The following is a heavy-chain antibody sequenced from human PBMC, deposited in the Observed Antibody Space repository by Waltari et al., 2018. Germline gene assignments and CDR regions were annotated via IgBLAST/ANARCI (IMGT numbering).Heavy chain of an antibody. CDR1: GFTFSSYG. CDR3: AREGVKSGYYYGMDV. V-gene: IGHV3-33*01. Sequence: VQLVESGGGVVQPGRSLRLSCAASGFTFSSYGMPWVRQAPGKGLEWVAVIWYDGSNKYYADSVKGRFTISRDNSKNTLYLQMNSLRAEDTAVYYCAREGVKSGYYYGMDVWGQGTTVTVSS. CDR2: IWYDGSNK. D-gene: IGHD3-22*01. J-gene: IGHJ6*02.